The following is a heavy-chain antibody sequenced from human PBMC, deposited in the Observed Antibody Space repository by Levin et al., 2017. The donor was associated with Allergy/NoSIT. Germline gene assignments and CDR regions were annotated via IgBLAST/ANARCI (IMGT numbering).Heavy chain of an antibody. D-gene: IGHD3-22*01. Sequence: KVSCKTSSDSLAKYWTGWVRQMPGKGLEWMGIIYPGDSDTRYNPSFQALITISADKSISTAYLQWSSLKTSDTATYYCARGSDISGYYFDFWGQGTLVTVSS. J-gene: IGHJ4*02. V-gene: IGHV5-51*01. CDR1: SDSLAKYW. CDR3: ARGSDISGYYFDF. CDR2: IYPGDSDT.